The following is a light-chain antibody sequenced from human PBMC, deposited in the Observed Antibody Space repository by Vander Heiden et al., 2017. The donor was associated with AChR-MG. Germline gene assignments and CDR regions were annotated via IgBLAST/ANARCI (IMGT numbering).Light chain of an antibody. V-gene: IGKV3-20*01. CDR1: QSVSSSN. J-gene: IGKJ4*01. Sequence: EIVLTHSPGTLCLSPGGRATLSCRPSQSVSSSNVAWYQQTAGQAPRLLIYGAASRVTGIPDRFSGRGSGTDFTRTISRLEAEDFAVYYWQQYGSSPLTFGGGTKVEIK. CDR3: QQYGSSPLT. CDR2: GAA.